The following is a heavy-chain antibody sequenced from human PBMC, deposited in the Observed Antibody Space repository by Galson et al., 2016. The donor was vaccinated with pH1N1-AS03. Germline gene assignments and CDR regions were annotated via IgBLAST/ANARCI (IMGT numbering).Heavy chain of an antibody. J-gene: IGHJ4*02. CDR2: ISGSGAGI. V-gene: IGHV3-23*01. Sequence: SLRLSCAASGFGFNIYAMSWARQAPGKGLQWVSGISGSGAGIYYADSLKGRFSISRDNSRNTLYLQVNGLRAEDTAVHFCASGILQQLAYYFTYWGQGTLVTVSS. CDR3: ASGILQQLAYYFTY. CDR1: GFGFNIYA. D-gene: IGHD6-13*01.